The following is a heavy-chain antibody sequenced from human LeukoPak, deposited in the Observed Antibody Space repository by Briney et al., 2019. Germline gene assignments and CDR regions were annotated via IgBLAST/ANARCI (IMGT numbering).Heavy chain of an antibody. V-gene: IGHV4-59*08. CDR2: IYYSGGT. D-gene: IGHD3-10*01. CDR1: GGSINYYY. J-gene: IGHJ5*02. Sequence: MPSETLSLTCTVSGGSINYYYWMWIRQPPGKGLEWIGYIYYSGGTHYNPSLKSRVTMLVDTSKNQFSLKLSSVTAADTAVYYCARHYGPRGQGTLVTVSS. CDR3: ARHYGP.